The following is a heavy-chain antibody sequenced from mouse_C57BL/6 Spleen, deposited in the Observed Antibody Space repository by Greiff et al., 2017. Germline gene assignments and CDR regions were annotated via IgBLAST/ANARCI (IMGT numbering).Heavy chain of an antibody. J-gene: IGHJ2*01. CDR1: GFTFSSYA. CDR3: ARDRTTVVEGNYFDY. D-gene: IGHD1-1*01. Sequence: DVMLVESGGGLVKPGGSLKLSCAASGFTFSSYAMSWVRQTPEKRLEWVATISDGGSYTYYPDNVKGRFTISRDNAKNNLYLQMSHLKSEDTAMYYCARDRTTVVEGNYFDYWGQGTTLTVSS. V-gene: IGHV5-4*01. CDR2: ISDGGSYT.